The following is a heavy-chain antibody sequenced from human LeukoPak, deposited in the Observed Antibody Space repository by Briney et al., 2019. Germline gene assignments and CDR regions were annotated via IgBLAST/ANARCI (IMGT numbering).Heavy chain of an antibody. CDR2: TSYDGNNK. CDR1: GFTFSRNV. V-gene: IGHV3-30*01. Sequence: GSSLRLSCAASGFTFSRNVMHWVRQAPGKGLKWVALTSYDGNNKFYADSVKGRFTISRDNSRNTLYLQMNSLRGEDAAVYSCARGGIPTGPYYYFYYMDVWGKGTAVTVSS. J-gene: IGHJ6*03. CDR3: ARGGIPTGPYYYFYYMDV. D-gene: IGHD3-10*01.